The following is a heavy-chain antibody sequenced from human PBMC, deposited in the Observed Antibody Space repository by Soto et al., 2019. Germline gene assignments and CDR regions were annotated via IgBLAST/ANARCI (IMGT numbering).Heavy chain of an antibody. V-gene: IGHV4-39*01. D-gene: IGHD1-20*01. J-gene: IGHJ3*02. Sequence: PSETLSLTCTVSGGPISSSSYYWGWIRQPPGKGLEWIGSIYYSGSTYYNPSLKSRVNISVDTSKNQFSLKLSSVTAADTAVYYCARQGRYLSAFDIWGQGTMVT. CDR1: GGPISSSSYY. CDR2: IYYSGST. CDR3: ARQGRYLSAFDI.